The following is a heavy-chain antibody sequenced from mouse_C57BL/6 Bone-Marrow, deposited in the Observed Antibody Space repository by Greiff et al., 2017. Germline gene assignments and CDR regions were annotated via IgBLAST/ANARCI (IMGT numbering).Heavy chain of an antibody. CDR1: GFTFSDYG. V-gene: IGHV5-17*01. D-gene: IGHD1-1*01. Sequence: EVMLVESGGGLVKPGGSLKLSCAASGFTFSDYGMHWVRQAPEKGLEWVAYISSGSSTIYYADTVKGRFTISRDNAKNTLFLQMTSLRSEDTAMYYCAKGSSSNYYAMDYWGQGTSVTGSS. CDR3: AKGSSSNYYAMDY. J-gene: IGHJ4*01. CDR2: ISSGSSTI.